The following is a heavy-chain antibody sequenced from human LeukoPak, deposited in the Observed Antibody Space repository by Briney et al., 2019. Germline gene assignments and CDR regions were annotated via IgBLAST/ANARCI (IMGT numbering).Heavy chain of an antibody. CDR1: GYTFTSYA. Sequence: ASVKVSCKASGYTFTSYAMHWVRQAPGQRLEWMGWINAGNGNTKHSQKFQGRVTITRDTSASTAYMELSSLRSEDTAVYYCASSIAVAGTRMITARWFDPWGQGTLVTVSS. D-gene: IGHD6-19*01. CDR3: ASSIAVAGTRMITARWFDP. J-gene: IGHJ5*02. CDR2: INAGNGNT. V-gene: IGHV1-3*01.